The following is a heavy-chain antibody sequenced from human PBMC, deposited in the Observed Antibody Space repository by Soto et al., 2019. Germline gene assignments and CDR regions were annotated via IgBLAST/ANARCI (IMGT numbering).Heavy chain of an antibody. D-gene: IGHD3-10*01. J-gene: IGHJ6*02. V-gene: IGHV4-38-2*01. CDR3: ARGREFYGSGGPSSYYYGMDV. CDR1: GYSISSGYY. Sequence: PSETLSLTCAVSGYSISSGYYWGWIRQPPGKGLEWTGSIYHSGSTYYNPSLKSRVTISVDTSKNQFSLKLSSVTAADTAVYYCARGREFYGSGGPSSYYYGMDVWGQGTTVTVSS. CDR2: IYHSGST.